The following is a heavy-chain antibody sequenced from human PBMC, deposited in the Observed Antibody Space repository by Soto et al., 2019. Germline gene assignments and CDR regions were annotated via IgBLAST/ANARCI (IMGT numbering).Heavy chain of an antibody. CDR2: VYYTGSS. CDR3: ARHRGAARPDAFDI. D-gene: IGHD6-6*01. Sequence: QLQLQESGPGLVKPSETLSLTCAVSGDSVSTGFYYWAWIRQPPGKGLEWIGTVYYTGSSYYNPSLKSRVSLHVDTSKNQFSLRLKSLTAADAAVYYCARHRGAARPDAFDIWGLGTMDPVSS. V-gene: IGHV4-39*01. CDR1: GDSVSTGFYY. J-gene: IGHJ3*02.